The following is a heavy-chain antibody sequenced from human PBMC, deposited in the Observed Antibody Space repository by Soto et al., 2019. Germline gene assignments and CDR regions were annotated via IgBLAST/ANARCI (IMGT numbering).Heavy chain of an antibody. CDR2: IIPILGIA. D-gene: IGHD2-2*01. Sequence: SVKVSCKASGGTFSSYTISWVRQAPGQGLEWMGRIIPILGIANYAQKFQGRVTITADKSTSTAYMELSSLRSEDTAVYYCAREYCSSTSCYAHFNYYYYMDVWGKGTTVTVSS. V-gene: IGHV1-69*04. CDR3: AREYCSSTSCYAHFNYYYYMDV. J-gene: IGHJ6*03. CDR1: GGTFSSYT.